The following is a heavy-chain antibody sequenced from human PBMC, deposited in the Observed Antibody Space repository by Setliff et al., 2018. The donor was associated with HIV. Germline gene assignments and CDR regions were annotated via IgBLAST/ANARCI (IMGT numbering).Heavy chain of an antibody. CDR3: STWQAGNDY. CDR1: GFTFSDAW. CDR2: IKNRANGGTT. V-gene: IGHV3-15*01. Sequence: PGGSLRLSCAASGFTFSDAWMSWVRQAPGKGLEWVARIKNRANGGTTHYAAPVNGRFTISRDDSKNTLYLQMSSLKTEDTAVYYCSTWQAGNDYWGQGTLVTVSS. J-gene: IGHJ4*02. D-gene: IGHD6-13*01.